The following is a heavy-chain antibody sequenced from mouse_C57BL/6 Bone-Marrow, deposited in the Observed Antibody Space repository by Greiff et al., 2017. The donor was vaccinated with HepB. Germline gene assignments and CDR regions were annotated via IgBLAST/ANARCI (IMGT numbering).Heavy chain of an antibody. J-gene: IGHJ4*01. D-gene: IGHD1-1*01. Sequence: EVQLQQSGPVLVKPGASVKMSCKASGYTFTDYYMNWVKQSHGKSLEWIGVINPYNGGTSYNQKFKGKATLTVDKSSSTAYMELNSLTSEDSAVYDCAGYDTTVYAMDYWGQGTSVTVSS. CDR2: INPYNGGT. V-gene: IGHV1-19*01. CDR1: GYTFTDYY. CDR3: AGYDTTVYAMDY.